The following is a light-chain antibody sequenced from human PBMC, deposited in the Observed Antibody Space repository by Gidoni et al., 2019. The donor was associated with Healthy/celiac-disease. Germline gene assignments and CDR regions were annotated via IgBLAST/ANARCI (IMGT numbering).Light chain of an antibody. CDR1: QSVSSY. CDR3: QQLSNWPPMYT. V-gene: IGKV3-11*01. Sequence: EIVLTQSPATLSLSPGERATLSCRASQSVSSYLAWYQQKPGQAPRLLIYDASTRATGIPARFSGSGSGTDFTLTISSLDPEDFAVYYCQQLSNWPPMYTFXXXTKLEIK. J-gene: IGKJ2*01. CDR2: DAS.